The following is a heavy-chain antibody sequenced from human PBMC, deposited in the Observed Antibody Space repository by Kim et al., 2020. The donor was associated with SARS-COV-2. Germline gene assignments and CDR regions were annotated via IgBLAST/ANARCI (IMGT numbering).Heavy chain of an antibody. CDR1: GFTFSSYA. D-gene: IGHD2-15*01. Sequence: GGSLRLSCAASGFTFSSYAMSWVRQAPGKGLEWVSAISGSGGSTYYADSVKGRFTISRDNSKNTLYLQMNSLRAEDTAVYYCAKGRTAGGKLWYYYGMDVWGQGTTVTVSS. J-gene: IGHJ6*02. CDR3: AKGRTAGGKLWYYYGMDV. V-gene: IGHV3-23*01. CDR2: ISGSGGST.